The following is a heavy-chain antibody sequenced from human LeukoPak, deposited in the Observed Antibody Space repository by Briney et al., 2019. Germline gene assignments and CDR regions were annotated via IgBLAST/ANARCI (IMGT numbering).Heavy chain of an antibody. CDR2: VYPGDSDT. V-gene: IGHV5-51*01. CDR3: ARRAYGDYVSGLDY. D-gene: IGHD4-17*01. Sequence: GESLKISCKGSGYSFTSYWIGRVRQMPGQGLEWMGIVYPGDSDTRYSPSFQGQVTISADKSISTAYLQWSSLKASETAMYYCARRAYGDYVSGLDYWGRGTLVTVSS. J-gene: IGHJ4*02. CDR1: GYSFTSYW.